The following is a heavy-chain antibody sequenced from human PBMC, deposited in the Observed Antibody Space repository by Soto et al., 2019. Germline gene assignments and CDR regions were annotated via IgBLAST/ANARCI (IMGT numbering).Heavy chain of an antibody. Sequence: PGGSLRLSCAASGFTVSSNYMSWVRQAPGKGLEWVSVIYSGGSTYYADSVKGRFTISRDNSKNTLYLQMNSLRAEDTAVYFCGRASDGDYYYGTDVWGQGTTVTVSS. CDR3: GRASDGDYYYGTDV. V-gene: IGHV3-53*01. CDR1: GFTVSSNY. CDR2: IYSGGST. D-gene: IGHD4-17*01. J-gene: IGHJ6*02.